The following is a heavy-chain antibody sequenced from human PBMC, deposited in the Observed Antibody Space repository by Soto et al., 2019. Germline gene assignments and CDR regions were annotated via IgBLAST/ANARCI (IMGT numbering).Heavy chain of an antibody. CDR3: GTMLIVVEPAPMDV. V-gene: IGHV4-30-4*01. CDR2: IYYSGST. J-gene: IGHJ6*02. D-gene: IGHD2-2*01. CDR1: GGSISSGDYY. Sequence: QVQLQESGPGVVKPSETLSLTCIVSGGSISSGDYYWSWIRQPPGKGLEWIGYIYYSGSTSYNASLKSRTSISADPSNNQFSLKLHSLTAADTAVYFCGTMLIVVEPAPMDVWGPGTSVTVSS.